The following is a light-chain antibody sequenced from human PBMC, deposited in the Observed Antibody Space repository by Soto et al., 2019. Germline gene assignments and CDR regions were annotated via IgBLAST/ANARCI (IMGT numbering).Light chain of an antibody. J-gene: IGKJ3*01. Sequence: EIVLTQSPGPLSLSPGERATLSCRASQRVSSSYLAWYQQKPGQAPRLLIYGASSRATDIPDRFSGSGSGTDFTLTISRLEPEDFAVYYCQQYGSSRATFGPGTKVDIK. CDR1: QRVSSSY. CDR2: GAS. V-gene: IGKV3-20*01. CDR3: QQYGSSRAT.